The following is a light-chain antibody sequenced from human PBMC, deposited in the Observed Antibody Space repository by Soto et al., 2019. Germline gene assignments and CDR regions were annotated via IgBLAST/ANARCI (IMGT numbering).Light chain of an antibody. CDR1: QGISTW. Sequence: DIQMTQFPSSVSASVGDRVNITCRASQGISTWLDWYQQKPERAPKSLIYGASRLQSGVPPRFSGSGSETDFTLTISGLQPEDFATYYCQQYDRYPRTFGQGTKVEIK. CDR3: QQYDRYPRT. V-gene: IGKV1D-16*01. J-gene: IGKJ1*01. CDR2: GAS.